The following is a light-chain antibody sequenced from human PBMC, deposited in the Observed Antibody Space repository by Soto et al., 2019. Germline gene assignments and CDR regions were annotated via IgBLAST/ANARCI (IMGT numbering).Light chain of an antibody. J-gene: IGLJ1*01. CDR3: AARDDSMSGQDYV. CDR1: SSNIGSNY. Sequence: QSVLTQPPSASGTPGQRVTISCSGSSSNIGSNYVYWYQQLPGTAPKLLIYSNNQRPSGVPDRFSGSKSGTSASLAISGLRSEDEADYYCAARDDSMSGQDYVFGTGTKVTVL. V-gene: IGLV1-47*02. CDR2: SNN.